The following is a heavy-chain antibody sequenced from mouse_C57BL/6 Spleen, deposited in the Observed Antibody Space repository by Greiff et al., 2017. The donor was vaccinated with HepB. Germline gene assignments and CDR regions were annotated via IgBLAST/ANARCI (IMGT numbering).Heavy chain of an antibody. CDR3: ARRLGEGYYGEVPWYFDV. Sequence: QVQLKESGPGILQSSQTLSLSCSFSGFSLSTSGMGVSWIRQPSGKGLEWLAHIYWDDDKRYNPSLKSRLTNSKDTSRNQVFLKITRVDTADTATYYCARRLGEGYYGEVPWYFDVWGTGTTVTVSS. CDR2: IYWDDDK. V-gene: IGHV8-12*01. D-gene: IGHD1-1*01. CDR1: GFSLSTSGMG. J-gene: IGHJ1*03.